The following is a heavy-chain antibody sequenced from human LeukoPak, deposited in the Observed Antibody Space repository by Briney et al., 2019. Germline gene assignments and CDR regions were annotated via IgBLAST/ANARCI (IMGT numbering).Heavy chain of an antibody. CDR1: GYSFTSYW. CDR2: IYPGDSDT. CDR3: ARLKDCSSTSCAFDY. Sequence: PGESLKISCKGSGYSFTSYWIGCVRQMPGKGLEWMGIIYPGDSDTRYSPSFQGQVTISADKSISTAYLQWSSLKASDTAMYYCARLKDCSSTSCAFDYWGQGTLVTVSS. V-gene: IGHV5-51*01. J-gene: IGHJ4*02. D-gene: IGHD2-2*01.